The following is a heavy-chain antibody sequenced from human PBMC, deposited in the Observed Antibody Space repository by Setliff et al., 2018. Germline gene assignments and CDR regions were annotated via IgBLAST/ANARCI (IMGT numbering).Heavy chain of an antibody. CDR1: GDSIPGTYY. CDR2: VYYSGTA. J-gene: IGHJ4*02. V-gene: IGHV4-59*01. Sequence: SETLSLTCNVSGDSIPGTYYWSWIRQPPGKGLEFIGYVYYSGTANYDPSLKSRVTMSVDTSRNQFSPKLRSVIAADTAVYYCARGGTYRYFDYWGQGTLVTVSS. CDR3: ARGGTYRYFDY.